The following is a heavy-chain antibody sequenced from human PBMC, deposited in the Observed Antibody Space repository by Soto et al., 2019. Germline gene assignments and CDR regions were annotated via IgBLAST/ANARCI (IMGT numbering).Heavy chain of an antibody. CDR1: GFTFSNYA. CDR3: AKAGGAAGTVDYFDY. V-gene: IGHV3-23*01. D-gene: IGHD6-13*01. CDR2: ISGSAGST. J-gene: IGHJ4*02. Sequence: PGGSLRLSCAASGFTFSNYAINWVRQSPGKGLEWVSVISGSAGSTYYADSVEGRFTITRDNSKNTLYLQMNSLRAEDTAVYYCAKAGGAAGTVDYFDYWGQGTLVTVSS.